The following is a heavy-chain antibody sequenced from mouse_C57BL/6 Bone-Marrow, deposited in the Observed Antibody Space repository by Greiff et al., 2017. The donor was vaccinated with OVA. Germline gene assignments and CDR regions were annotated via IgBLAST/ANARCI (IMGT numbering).Heavy chain of an antibody. D-gene: IGHD4-1*01. CDR2: IDPSDSYT. CDR1: GYTFTSYW. J-gene: IGHJ4*01. V-gene: IGHV1-59*01. Sequence: VQLQQPGAELVRPGTSVKLSCKASGYTFTSYWMHWVKQRPGQGLEWIGVIDPSDSYTNYNQKFKGKATLTVDTSSSTAYMQLSSLTSEDSAVYYCALTGSYYGMDYWGQGTSVTVSS. CDR3: ALTGSYYGMDY.